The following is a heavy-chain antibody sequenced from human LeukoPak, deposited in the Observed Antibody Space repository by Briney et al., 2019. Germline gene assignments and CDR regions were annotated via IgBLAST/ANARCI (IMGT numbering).Heavy chain of an antibody. J-gene: IGHJ5*02. Sequence: ASVKVSCKASGGTFSSYAISWVRQAPGQGLEWMGGIIPIFGTANYAQKFQGRVTITADESTSIAYMELSSLRSEDTAVYYCARFVPAALFGRFDPWGQGTLVTVSS. CDR2: IIPIFGTA. CDR1: GGTFSSYA. D-gene: IGHD2-2*01. V-gene: IGHV1-69*13. CDR3: ARFVPAALFGRFDP.